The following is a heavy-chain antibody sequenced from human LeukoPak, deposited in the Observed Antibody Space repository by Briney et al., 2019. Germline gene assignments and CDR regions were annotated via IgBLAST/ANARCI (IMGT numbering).Heavy chain of an antibody. CDR3: ARDHYVSSGYWYDTFDP. D-gene: IGHD3-22*01. CDR1: GYTFTSYY. CDR2: ISGNNGNT. V-gene: IGHV1-18*04. Sequence: ASVKVSCKASGYTFTSYYMHWVRQAPGQGLEWMGWISGNNGNTNYAQKFQGRVTMTTDTSTSTAYMEVRSLRSDDTAVYYCARDHYVSSGYWYDTFDPWGQGTLVTVSS. J-gene: IGHJ5*02.